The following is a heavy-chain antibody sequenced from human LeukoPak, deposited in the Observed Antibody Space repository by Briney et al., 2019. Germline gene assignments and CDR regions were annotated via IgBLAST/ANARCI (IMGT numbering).Heavy chain of an antibody. Sequence: SETLSLTCAVSGYSISSGYYWGWIRQPPGKGLEWIGSIYHSGSTYYIPSLKSRVTISVDTSKNQFSLKLSSVTAADTAVYYCARQAPDYEFGDYGSLSDYWGQGTLVTVSS. V-gene: IGHV4-38-2*01. J-gene: IGHJ4*02. CDR3: ARQAPDYEFGDYGSLSDY. CDR2: IYHSGST. D-gene: IGHD3-10*01. CDR1: GYSISSGYY.